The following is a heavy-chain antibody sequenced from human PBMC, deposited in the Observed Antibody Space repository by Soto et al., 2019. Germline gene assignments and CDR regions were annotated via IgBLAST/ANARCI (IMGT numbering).Heavy chain of an antibody. J-gene: IGHJ4*02. CDR1: GFTFSSYG. V-gene: IGHV3-30*03. CDR2: ISYDGSNK. Sequence: GGSLRLSCAASGFTFSSYGMHWVRQAPGKGLEWVAVISYDGSNKYYADSVKGRFTISRDNSKNTLYLQMNSLRAEDTAVYYCAGGIAAADFDYWGQGTLVTVS. CDR3: AGGIAAADFDY. D-gene: IGHD6-13*01.